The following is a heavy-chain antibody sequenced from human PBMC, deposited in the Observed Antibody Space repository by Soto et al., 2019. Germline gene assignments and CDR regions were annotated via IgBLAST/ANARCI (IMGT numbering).Heavy chain of an antibody. Sequence: GGSLRLSCAASGFTFSSYSMNWVRQAPGKGLEWVSYISSSSSTIYYADSVKGRFTISRDNAKNSLYLQMNSLRDEDTAVYYCAREEWPIGITIFGVVFYGMDVWGQGTTVTVSS. CDR2: ISSSSSTI. V-gene: IGHV3-48*02. D-gene: IGHD3-3*01. J-gene: IGHJ6*02. CDR1: GFTFSSYS. CDR3: AREEWPIGITIFGVVFYGMDV.